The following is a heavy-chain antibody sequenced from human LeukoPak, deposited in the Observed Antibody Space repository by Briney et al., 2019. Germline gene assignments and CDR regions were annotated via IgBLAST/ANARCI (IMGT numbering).Heavy chain of an antibody. CDR3: AKGISWSYDDGMDV. CDR1: GFTFSSYA. D-gene: IGHD1-26*01. J-gene: IGHJ6*02. V-gene: IGHV3-23*01. CDR2: ISGSGGST. Sequence: GGSLRLSCAASGFTFSSYAMSWVRQAPGKGLEWVSAISGSGGSTYYADSVKGRFTISRDNSKNALYLQMNSLRAEDTAVYYCAKGISWSYDDGMDVWGQGTTVTVSS.